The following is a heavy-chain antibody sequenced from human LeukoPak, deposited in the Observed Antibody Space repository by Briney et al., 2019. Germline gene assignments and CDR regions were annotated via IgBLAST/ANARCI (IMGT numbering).Heavy chain of an antibody. J-gene: IGHJ4*02. V-gene: IGHV4-34*01. CDR3: ARELELRY. Sequence: PSETLSLTCAVYGVSFTDYYWNWLRQPPGKGVEWVGEINHSGITHYNPSLKSRVTISADTSKNQFSLKLNSVTAADTAVYYCARELELRYWGQGTLVTVSS. CDR1: GVSFTDYY. D-gene: IGHD1-7*01. CDR2: INHSGIT.